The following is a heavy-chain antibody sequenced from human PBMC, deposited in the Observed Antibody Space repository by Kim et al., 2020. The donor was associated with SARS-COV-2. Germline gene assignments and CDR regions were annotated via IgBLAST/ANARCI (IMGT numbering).Heavy chain of an antibody. Sequence: SETLSLTCAVYGVSLSGYYWSWIRQPPGKGLEWIGQIEQSGGADYKPSLKSRVTMSIDTSRNQFSLNLRSVTAADTAVYYCARHGPMRCGSISCPTYYFDFWGQGTLVIVSS. V-gene: IGHV4-34*01. D-gene: IGHD2-2*01. J-gene: IGHJ4*02. CDR3: ARHGPMRCGSISCPTYYFDF. CDR2: IEQSGGA. CDR1: GVSLSGYY.